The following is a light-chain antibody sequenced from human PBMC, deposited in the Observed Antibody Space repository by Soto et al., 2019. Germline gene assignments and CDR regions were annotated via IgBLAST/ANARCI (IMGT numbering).Light chain of an antibody. CDR1: QRVTSDY. CDR2: GAS. V-gene: IGKV3-15*01. J-gene: IGKJ1*01. Sequence: DIVMTQSPSTLSSSVCERATITFSASQRVTSDYLAWYQQKPGQAPRLLIYGASTRDTDVPARFSGSGSGTEFTLTISSLQPEDFAEYYCQQDNNWPQTFGQGTKVDI. CDR3: QQDNNWPQT.